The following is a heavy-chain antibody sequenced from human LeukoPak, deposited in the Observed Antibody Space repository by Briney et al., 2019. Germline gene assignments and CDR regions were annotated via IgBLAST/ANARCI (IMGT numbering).Heavy chain of an antibody. V-gene: IGHV3-48*03. D-gene: IGHD3-16*01. CDR2: ISSSGSTI. J-gene: IGHJ4*02. CDR1: GFTFSSYE. CDR3: ARDGKGEPGPFFDY. Sequence: PGGSLRLSCAASGFTFSSYEMNWVRRAPGKGLEWVSYISSSGSTIYYADSVKGRFTISRDNAKNSLYLQMNSLRAEDTAVYYCARDGKGEPGPFFDYWGQGTLVTVSS.